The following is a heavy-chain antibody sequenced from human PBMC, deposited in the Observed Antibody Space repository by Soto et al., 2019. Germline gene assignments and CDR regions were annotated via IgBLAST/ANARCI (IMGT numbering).Heavy chain of an antibody. Sequence: QITLKQSGPTLVKPTQNLTLTCTFSGFSLSTSGVGVGWIRQPPGKALEWLALIYWNDDKRYSPSLKSRFTITKDTYKNQVVLTMTNMDPVDTATYCCAHRPVDYDFWSGASFDPWGKGTLVTVSS. D-gene: IGHD3-3*01. CDR1: GFSLSTSGVG. CDR2: IYWNDDK. V-gene: IGHV2-5*01. J-gene: IGHJ5*02. CDR3: AHRPVDYDFWSGASFDP.